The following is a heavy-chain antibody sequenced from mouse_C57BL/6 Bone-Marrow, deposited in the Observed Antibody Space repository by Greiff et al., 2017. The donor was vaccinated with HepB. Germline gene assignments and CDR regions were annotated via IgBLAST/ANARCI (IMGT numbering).Heavy chain of an antibody. CDR1: GFNIRDDY. CDR2: IDPENGDT. CDR3: TTPPGYYGSSPDY. D-gene: IGHD1-1*01. Sequence: EVQLQESGAELVRPGASVKLSCTASGFNIRDDYMHWVKQRPEQGLEWIGWIDPENGDTEYASKFQGKATITADTSSNTAYLQLSSLTSEDTAVYYCTTPPGYYGSSPDYWGQGTTLTVSS. J-gene: IGHJ2*01. V-gene: IGHV14-4*01.